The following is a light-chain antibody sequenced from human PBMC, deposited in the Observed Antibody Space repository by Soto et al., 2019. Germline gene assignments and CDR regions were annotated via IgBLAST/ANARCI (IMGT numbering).Light chain of an antibody. V-gene: IGLV2-14*03. CDR3: SSYTSSSTQV. Sequence: QSALTQPASVSGSPGQSITMSCTGTTSDVGGYKFVSWYQQHPDKAPKLMIYDVINRPSGVSNRFSGSKSGNTASLTISGLRAEDEAEYYCSSYTSSSTQVFGGGTKVTVL. CDR2: DVI. CDR1: TSDVGGYKF. J-gene: IGLJ3*02.